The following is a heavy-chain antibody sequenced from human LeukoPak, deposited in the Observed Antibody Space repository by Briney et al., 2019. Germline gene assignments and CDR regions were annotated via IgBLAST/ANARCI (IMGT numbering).Heavy chain of an antibody. D-gene: IGHD3-22*01. CDR3: ARPNITSYYDSRGYDAFDV. Sequence: PGESLKTSCKGSGYRFSTYWIAWVRQMPGKGLEWMRIIYPGDSDTRYSPSFQGQVTISADKSVNTAYLQWSSLKASDTAMYYCARPNITSYYDSRGYDAFDVWGQGTMVTVYS. CDR1: GYRFSTYW. J-gene: IGHJ3*01. V-gene: IGHV5-51*01. CDR2: IYPGDSDT.